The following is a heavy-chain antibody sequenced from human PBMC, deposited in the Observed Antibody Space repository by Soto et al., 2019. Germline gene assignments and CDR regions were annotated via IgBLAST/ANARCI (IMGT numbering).Heavy chain of an antibody. CDR2: ISTTGGHV. CDR3: VSQPHWARPFES. V-gene: IGHV3-48*03. Sequence: EVRLVESGGALVKSGVSLRLSCVGSGFLFRNYEMNWVRQAPGKGLEWLAHISTTGGHVSESDSVKGRFTISRDNTKHTLYLQMNSLRTEDTGVYYCVSQPHWARPFESWGHRTLVNVSS. D-gene: IGHD7-27*01. CDR1: GFLFRNYE. J-gene: IGHJ4*01.